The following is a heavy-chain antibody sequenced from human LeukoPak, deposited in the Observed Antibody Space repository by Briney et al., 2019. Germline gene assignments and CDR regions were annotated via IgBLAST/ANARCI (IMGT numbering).Heavy chain of an antibody. CDR2: IYYSGST. D-gene: IGHD3-10*01. CDR1: GGSISSYY. Sequence: PSETLSLTCTVSGGSISSYYWSWIRQPPGKGLEWIGYIYYSGSTNYNPSLKSRVTISVDTSKNQFSLKLSSVTAADTAVYYCARSVERNYYGSGYNWFDPWGQGTLVTVSS. CDR3: ARSVERNYYGSGYNWFDP. J-gene: IGHJ5*02. V-gene: IGHV4-59*01.